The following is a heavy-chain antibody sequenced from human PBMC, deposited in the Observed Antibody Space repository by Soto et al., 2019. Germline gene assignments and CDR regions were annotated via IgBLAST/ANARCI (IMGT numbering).Heavy chain of an antibody. CDR1: GFTVSRNY. CDR3: AGDARWLRCVFDL. CDR2: FYSGGSS. D-gene: IGHD6-19*01. J-gene: IGHJ4*01. V-gene: IGHV3-53*04. Sequence: EVQLVESGGGLVQPGGSLRLSCAASGFTVSRNYMNWVRQAPGKGLEWVSVFYSGGSSYYADSVKGRFTISRYNSKNIVYLHLNSLGTEDTAVYYCAGDARWLRCVFDLWGKG.